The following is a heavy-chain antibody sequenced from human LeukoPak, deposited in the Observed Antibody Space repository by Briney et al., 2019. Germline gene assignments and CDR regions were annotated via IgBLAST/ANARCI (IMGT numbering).Heavy chain of an antibody. V-gene: IGHV4-34*01. CDR3: ARGVLGPYYFDL. Sequence: SETLSLTYAVYGGTFRGYYWSWIRQPPGKGLEWIGEIHYTGAANYKPSLKSRVTISGDPSKNQVSLRVYSVTAADTAVYYCARGVLGPYYFDLWGRGTLVTVSS. J-gene: IGHJ2*01. CDR2: IHYTGAA. D-gene: IGHD7-27*01. CDR1: GGTFRGYY.